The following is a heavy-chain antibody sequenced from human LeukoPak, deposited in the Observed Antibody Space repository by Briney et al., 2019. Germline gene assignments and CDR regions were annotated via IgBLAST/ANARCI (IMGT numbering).Heavy chain of an antibody. CDR1: GGSINSYY. D-gene: IGHD4-23*01. CDR3: ARGGKATVVTM. V-gene: IGHV4-4*07. Sequence: SETLSLTCTVSGGSINSYYWSWIRQPAGKGVEWIGRIYSSGSTNYNPSLKSRVSMSVDTSKNQFSLKLTSVTAADTAVYYCARGGKATVVTMWGQGILVTVSS. J-gene: IGHJ4*02. CDR2: IYSSGST.